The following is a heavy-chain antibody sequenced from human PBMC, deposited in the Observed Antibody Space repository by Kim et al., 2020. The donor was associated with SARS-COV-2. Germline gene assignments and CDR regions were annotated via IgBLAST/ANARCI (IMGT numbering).Heavy chain of an antibody. J-gene: IGHJ4*02. Sequence: GGSLRLSCAGSRFTFSTYAMSWVRRATGKGLEWVSGFSGSENNTHYADSVKGRFTISRDNSKNTLYLQMNNLRAEDTAVYYCATDPDPYRSGWWEDYWGQGTLVTVSS. CDR3: ATDPDPYRSGWWEDY. CDR2: FSGSENNT. V-gene: IGHV3-23*01. D-gene: IGHD6-19*01. CDR1: RFTFSTYA.